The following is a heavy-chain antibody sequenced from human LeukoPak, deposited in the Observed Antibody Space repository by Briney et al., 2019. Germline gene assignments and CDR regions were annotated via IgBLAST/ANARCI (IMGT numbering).Heavy chain of an antibody. CDR1: GGTFSSYA. V-gene: IGHV1-69*13. CDR2: IIPIFGTA. Sequence: ASVKVSCKASGGTFSSYAISWVRQAPGQGLEWMGGIIPIFGTANYAQKFQGRVTITADESTSTAYMELSSLRSEDTAVYYCAKGMHHYDSSGYFGYWGQGTLVTVSP. D-gene: IGHD3-22*01. CDR3: AKGMHHYDSSGYFGY. J-gene: IGHJ4*02.